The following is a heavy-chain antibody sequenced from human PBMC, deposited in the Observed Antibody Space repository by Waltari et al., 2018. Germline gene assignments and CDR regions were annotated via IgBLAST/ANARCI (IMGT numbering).Heavy chain of an antibody. CDR3: ARVGYSSSPFDY. CDR1: GGSISSSSYY. CDR2: IYYSGST. Sequence: QLQLQESGPGLVKTSETLSLTCTVSGGSISSSSYYWGWIRQPPGKGLEWIGSIYYSGSTYYNPSLKSRVTISVDTSKNQFSLKLSSVTAADTAVYYCARVGYSSSPFDYWGQGTLVTVSS. D-gene: IGHD6-6*01. J-gene: IGHJ4*02. V-gene: IGHV4-39*01.